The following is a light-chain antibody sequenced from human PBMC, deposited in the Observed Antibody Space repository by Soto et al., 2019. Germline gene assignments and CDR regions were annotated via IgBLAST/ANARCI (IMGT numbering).Light chain of an antibody. CDR3: QQRSNWIT. V-gene: IGKV3-11*01. CDR2: DAS. CDR1: QSVGKY. Sequence: EIVMTQSPATLSLSPGERATLSCRASQSVGKYLVWYQQKPGQAPRLLIYDASNRATGTPARFSGSGSRTDFTLTISSLEPEDFAVYYCQQRSNWITFGQGTRLEIK. J-gene: IGKJ5*01.